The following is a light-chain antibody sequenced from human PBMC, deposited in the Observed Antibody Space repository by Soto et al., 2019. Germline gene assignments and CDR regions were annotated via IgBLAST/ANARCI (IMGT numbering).Light chain of an antibody. CDR1: QGISSY. Sequence: DIQMTQSPSSVSASVGDRVTITCRASQGISSYLAWYQQKPGKAPKLLIYAASTLQSGVPSRFSGSGSGTDFTLTISSLQPEDFAIYYCQQSYNAPRTFGPGTKVDI. CDR2: AAS. V-gene: IGKV1-39*01. J-gene: IGKJ1*01. CDR3: QQSYNAPRT.